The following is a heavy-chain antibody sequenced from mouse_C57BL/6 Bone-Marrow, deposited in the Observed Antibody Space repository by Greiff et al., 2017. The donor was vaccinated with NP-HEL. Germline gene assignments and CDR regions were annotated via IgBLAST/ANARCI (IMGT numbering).Heavy chain of an antibody. D-gene: IGHD2-3*01. V-gene: IGHV5-6*02. Sequence: DVMLVESGGDLVKPGGSLKLSCAASGFTFSSYGMSWVRQTPDKRLEWVATISSGGSYTYYPDSVKGRFTISRDNAKNTLYLQMSSLKSEDTAMYYCARDGYYNYWGQGTTLTVSS. CDR2: ISSGGSYT. CDR1: GFTFSSYG. J-gene: IGHJ2*01. CDR3: ARDGYYNY.